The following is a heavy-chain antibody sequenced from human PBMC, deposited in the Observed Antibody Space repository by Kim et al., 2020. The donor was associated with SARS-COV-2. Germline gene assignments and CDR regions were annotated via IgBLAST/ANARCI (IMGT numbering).Heavy chain of an antibody. V-gene: IGHV3-23*01. CDR3: AKDPGSFEWELLGLEFDYFDY. Sequence: GGSLRLSCAASGFTFSSYAMSWVRQAPGKGLEWVSAISGSGGSTYYADSVKGRFTISRDNSKNTLYLQMNSLRAEDTAVYYCAKDPGSFEWELLGLEFDYFDYWGQGTLVTVSS. CDR2: ISGSGGST. CDR1: GFTFSSYA. D-gene: IGHD1-26*01. J-gene: IGHJ4*02.